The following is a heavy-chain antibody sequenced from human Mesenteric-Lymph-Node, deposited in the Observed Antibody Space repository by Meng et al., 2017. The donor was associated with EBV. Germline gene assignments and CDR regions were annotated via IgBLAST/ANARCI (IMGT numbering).Heavy chain of an antibody. J-gene: IGHJ4*02. V-gene: IGHV4-30-2*01. CDR2: IYHFGSP. Sequence: HLQLTESGSGLVKPSPTLSLPCAVSCGFVSRGGYSWSWVRQPPGKGLEWIGYIYHFGSPNYNPSLKSRVTISVDASKNQFSLKLTSVTAADTAVYYCGGGYISGVPDFDYWGQGTLVTVSS. CDR3: GGGYISGVPDFDY. D-gene: IGHD5-24*01. CDR1: CGFVSRGGYS.